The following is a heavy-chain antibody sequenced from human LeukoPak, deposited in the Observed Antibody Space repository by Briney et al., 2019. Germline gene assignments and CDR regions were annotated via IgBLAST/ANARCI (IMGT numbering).Heavy chain of an antibody. D-gene: IGHD4-17*01. V-gene: IGHV4-39*07. CDR1: GGSISSSSYY. Sequence: SETLSLTCTVSGGSISSSSYYWGWIRQPPGKGLEWIGSIYYSGSTYYNPSLKSRVTISVDTSKNQFSLKLSSVTAADTAVYYCARGGTTVTHWGQGTLVTVSS. CDR2: IYYSGST. J-gene: IGHJ4*02. CDR3: ARGGTTVTH.